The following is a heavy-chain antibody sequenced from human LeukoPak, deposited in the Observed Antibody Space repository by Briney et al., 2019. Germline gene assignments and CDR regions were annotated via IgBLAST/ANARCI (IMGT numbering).Heavy chain of an antibody. V-gene: IGHV4-34*01. CDR3: VPYYYDSSGS. Sequence: SQTLSLTCAVYGGSFSGYYWSWIRQPPGKGLEWIGEINHSGSTNYNPSLKSRVTISVDTSKNQFSLKLSSVTAADTAVYYCVPYYYDSSGSWGQRTLVTVSS. D-gene: IGHD3-22*01. CDR1: GGSFSGYY. J-gene: IGHJ5*02. CDR2: INHSGST.